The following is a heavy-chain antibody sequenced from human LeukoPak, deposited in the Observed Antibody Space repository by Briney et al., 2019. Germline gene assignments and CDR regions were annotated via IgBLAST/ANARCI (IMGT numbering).Heavy chain of an antibody. Sequence: SQTLSLTCTVSGGSISSRNHYWSWIRQPAGKGLEWIGRIDSSGSTNYNPSLKSRVTISVDTSKNQFSLKLSSVTAADTAVYYGARGRETDYWGQGTLVTVSS. CDR2: IDSSGST. V-gene: IGHV4-61*02. CDR1: GGSISSRNHY. CDR3: ARGRETDY. J-gene: IGHJ4*02.